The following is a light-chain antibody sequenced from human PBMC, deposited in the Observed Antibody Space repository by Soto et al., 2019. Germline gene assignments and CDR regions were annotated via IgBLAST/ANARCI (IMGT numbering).Light chain of an antibody. CDR3: QHYIGYSGM. V-gene: IGKV1-5*03. J-gene: IGKJ1*01. CDR1: QSLNSW. CDR2: KAS. Sequence: DIQMTQSPSTLSASVGDRVTITCRASQSLNSWLAWYQHKPGKAPKLLIHKASILASGVPSRFSGSDSGAEFTLTISSLQPDHFATYYCQHYIGYSGMFGQGTKVDIK.